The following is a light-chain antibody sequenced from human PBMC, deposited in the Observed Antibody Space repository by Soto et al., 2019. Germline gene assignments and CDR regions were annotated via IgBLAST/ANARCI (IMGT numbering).Light chain of an antibody. CDR2: GAS. Sequence: EIALTQSPVTLSVFSGERATLSCLASQSVSSNSAWYQQKPGQAPRLLIYGASTRATGIPARFSGSGSGTEFTLTISSLQSEDFAVYYCQQYNNWPPITFGQGTRLEIK. CDR3: QQYNNWPPIT. J-gene: IGKJ5*01. V-gene: IGKV3-15*01. CDR1: QSVSSN.